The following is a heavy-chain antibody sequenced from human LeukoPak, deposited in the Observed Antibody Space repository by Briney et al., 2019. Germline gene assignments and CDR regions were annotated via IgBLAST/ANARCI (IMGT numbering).Heavy chain of an antibody. Sequence: GGSLRLSCAASGFTFSSYAMNWARQAPGKGLEWVASINHNGNVNYYVDSVKGRFTISRDNAKNSLYLQMSNLRAEDTAVYSCARGGGLDVWGQGATVTVSS. CDR2: INHNGNVN. D-gene: IGHD3-16*01. CDR3: ARGGGLDV. J-gene: IGHJ6*02. V-gene: IGHV3-7*03. CDR1: GFTFSSYA.